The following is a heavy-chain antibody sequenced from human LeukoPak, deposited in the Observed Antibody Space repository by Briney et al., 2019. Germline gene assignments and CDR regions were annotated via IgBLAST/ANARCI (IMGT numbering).Heavy chain of an antibody. D-gene: IGHD3-3*01. J-gene: IGHJ6*03. V-gene: IGHV1-2*06. Sequence: GASVKVSCKASGYTFTGYYMHWVRQAPGQGLEWMGRINPNSGGTNYAQKFQGRVTMTRDTSISTAYMELSRLRSDDTAVYYCARVETYYYYYMDVWGKGTTVIVSS. CDR3: ARVETYYYYYMDV. CDR2: INPNSGGT. CDR1: GYTFTGYY.